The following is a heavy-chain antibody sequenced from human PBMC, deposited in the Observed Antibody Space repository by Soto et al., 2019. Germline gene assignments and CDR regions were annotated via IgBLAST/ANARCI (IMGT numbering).Heavy chain of an antibody. Sequence: SLRLSCVDSVFTFSSYAFHWFRQAPLNVLEWVAVISYDGSNKYYADSVKGRFTISRDNSKNTLYLQMNSLRAEDTAVYYCARPVGYYYDSSGYLPDYWGQGTLVTVSS. CDR3: ARPVGYYYDSSGYLPDY. J-gene: IGHJ4*02. CDR1: VFTFSSYA. V-gene: IGHV3-30-3*01. CDR2: ISYDGSNK. D-gene: IGHD3-22*01.